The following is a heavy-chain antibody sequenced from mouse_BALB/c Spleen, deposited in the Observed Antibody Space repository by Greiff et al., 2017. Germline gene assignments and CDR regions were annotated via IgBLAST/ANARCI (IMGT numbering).Heavy chain of an antibody. CDR3: ARGGGTARLFAY. J-gene: IGHJ3*01. CDR2: IDSNGGST. Sequence: EVQLVESGGGLVQPGGSLKLSCAASGFTFSSYGMSWVRQTPDKRLELVATIDSNGGSTYYPDSVKGRFTISRDNAKNTLYLQMSSLKSEDTAMYYCARGGGTARLFAYWGQGTLVTVSA. CDR1: GFTFSSYG. D-gene: IGHD3-1*01. V-gene: IGHV5-6-3*01.